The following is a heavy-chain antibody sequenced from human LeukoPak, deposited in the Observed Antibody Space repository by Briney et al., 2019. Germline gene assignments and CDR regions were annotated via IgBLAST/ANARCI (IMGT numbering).Heavy chain of an antibody. J-gene: IGHJ4*02. V-gene: IGHV4-38-2*02. CDR2: IYHSGST. CDR3: AREEALGSGSFDY. Sequence: SETLSLTCTVSGYSISSGYYWGWIRQPPGKGLEWIGSIYHSGSTYYNPSLKSRVTISVDTSKNQFSLKLSSVTAADTAVYYCAREEALGSGSFDYWGQGTLVTVSS. D-gene: IGHD1-26*01. CDR1: GYSISSGYY.